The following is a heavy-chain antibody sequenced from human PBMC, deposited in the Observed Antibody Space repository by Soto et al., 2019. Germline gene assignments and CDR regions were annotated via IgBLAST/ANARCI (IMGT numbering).Heavy chain of an antibody. D-gene: IGHD6-19*01. V-gene: IGHV3-30-3*01. J-gene: IGHJ4*02. CDR3: ARDHHSSGWYYFDY. CDR1: GFTFSSYA. Sequence: ESGGGVVQPGRSLRLSCAASGFTFSSYAMHWVRQAPGKGLEWVAVISYDGSNKYYADSVKGRFTISRDNSKNTLYLQMNSLRAEDTAVYYCARDHHSSGWYYFDYWGQGTLVTVSS. CDR2: ISYDGSNK.